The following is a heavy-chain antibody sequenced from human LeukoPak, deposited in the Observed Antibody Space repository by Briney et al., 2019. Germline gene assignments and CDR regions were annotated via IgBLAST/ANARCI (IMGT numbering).Heavy chain of an antibody. D-gene: IGHD6-13*01. CDR3: ARGYIAAAGTILRFFPCWFDP. V-gene: IGHV4-34*01. J-gene: IGHJ5*02. Sequence: PSETLSLTCAVYGGSFSGYYWSWIRQPPGKGLEWIGEINHSGSTNYNPSLKSRVTISVDTSKNQFSLKLSSVTAADTAVYYCARGYIAAAGTILRFFPCWFDPWGQGTLVTVSS. CDR1: GGSFSGYY. CDR2: INHSGST.